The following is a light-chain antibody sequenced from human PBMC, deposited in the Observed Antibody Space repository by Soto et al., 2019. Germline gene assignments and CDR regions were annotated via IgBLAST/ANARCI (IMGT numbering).Light chain of an antibody. V-gene: IGLV2-11*01. CDR3: CSYAGRPRYV. CDR2: DVN. CDR1: SSDVGTYNY. J-gene: IGLJ1*01. Sequence: QSALTQPRSVSGSLGQSVTISCTGTSSDVGTYNYVSWYQQHPGKAPKVMIYDVNERPSGVPDRFSGSKSGNTSSLTISGLQAEDEADYYCCSYAGRPRYVFGTGTKLTVL.